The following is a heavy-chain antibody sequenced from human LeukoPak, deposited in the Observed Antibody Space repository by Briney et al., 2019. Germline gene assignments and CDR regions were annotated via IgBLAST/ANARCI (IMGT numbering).Heavy chain of an antibody. D-gene: IGHD3-3*01. CDR1: GYSISSGYY. Sequence: SETLSLTCTVSGYSISSGYYWGWIRQSPGKGLEWIGSIYHVGSTYYNPSLKSRVTISEDTSKNQFSLKLSSVTAADTAVYYCASHYDFWSGYFDYWGQGTLDTVSS. CDR3: ASHYDFWSGYFDY. CDR2: IYHVGST. J-gene: IGHJ4*02. V-gene: IGHV4-38-2*02.